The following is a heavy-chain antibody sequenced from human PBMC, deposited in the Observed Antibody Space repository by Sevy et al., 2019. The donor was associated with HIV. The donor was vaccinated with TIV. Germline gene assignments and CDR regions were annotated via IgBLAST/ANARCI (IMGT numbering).Heavy chain of an antibody. J-gene: IGHJ4*02. CDR2: IYHGGDT. CDR3: ARVERSVEYLYPDSIGRDYFEY. D-gene: IGHD3-3*01. Sequence: SETLSLTCTVSGYPISRGYYWGWIRQPPGKGLEWIGSIYHGGDTYYNPSLKSRVTISVDTSKNQFSLKLSSVTAADSAIYYCARVERSVEYLYPDSIGRDYFEYWGQGTLVTVSS. V-gene: IGHV4-38-2*02. CDR1: GYPISRGYY.